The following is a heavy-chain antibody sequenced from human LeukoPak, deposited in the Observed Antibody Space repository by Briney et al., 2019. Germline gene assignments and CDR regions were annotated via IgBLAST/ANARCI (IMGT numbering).Heavy chain of an antibody. V-gene: IGHV4-39*01. Sequence: IVSIYYSGSTYYNPSLKSRVTISVNTSKNQFSLKLSSVTAADTAVYYCARPGTGGWYANFQHWGQGTLVTVSS. CDR2: IYYSGST. CDR3: ARPGTGGWYANFQH. J-gene: IGHJ1*01. D-gene: IGHD6-19*01.